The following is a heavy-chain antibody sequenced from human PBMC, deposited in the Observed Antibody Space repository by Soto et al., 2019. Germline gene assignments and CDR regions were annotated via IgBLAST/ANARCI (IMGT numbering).Heavy chain of an antibody. D-gene: IGHD3-22*01. CDR2: INHSGST. V-gene: IGHV4-34*01. CDR1: GGSFSGYY. Sequence: NPSETLSLTCAVYGGSFSGYYWSWIRQPPGKGLEWIGEINHSGSTNYNPSLKSRVTISVDTSKNQFSLKLSSVTAADTAVYYCARATKNKSSGYRLTLYFDYWGQGTLVTVSS. J-gene: IGHJ4*02. CDR3: ARATKNKSSGYRLTLYFDY.